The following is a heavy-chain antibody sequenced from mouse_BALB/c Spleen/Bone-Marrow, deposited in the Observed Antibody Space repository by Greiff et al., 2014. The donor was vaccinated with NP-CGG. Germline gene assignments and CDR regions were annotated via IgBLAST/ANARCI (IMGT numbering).Heavy chain of an antibody. V-gene: IGHV2-4*02. CDR2: IWSGGNT. J-gene: IGHJ4*01. D-gene: IGHD2-14*01. Sequence: QVQLQQSGPGLVQPSQSLSITCTVSGFSLTSYGVHWVRQPPGKGLEWLGVIWSGGNTDYNATFISRLSISKDNFKSRVLFKMNSLQADDTAIYYCAGAYYRYAMDYWGQGTSVTVSS. CDR1: GFSLTSYG. CDR3: AGAYYRYAMDY.